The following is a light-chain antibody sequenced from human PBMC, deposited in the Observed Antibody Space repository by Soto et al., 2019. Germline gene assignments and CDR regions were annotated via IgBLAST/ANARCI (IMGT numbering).Light chain of an antibody. CDR1: SSDIGASNY. J-gene: IGLJ1*01. Sequence: QSALTQPASVSGSPGQSITISCTGTSSDIGASNYVSWYQQHPGKAPKVMIYEVNNRPSGVSNRFSGSKFGNTASLTISGLQAEDEADYYCSSYTVNSVTLYVFGTGTKVTVL. CDR2: EVN. V-gene: IGLV2-14*01. CDR3: SSYTVNSVTLYV.